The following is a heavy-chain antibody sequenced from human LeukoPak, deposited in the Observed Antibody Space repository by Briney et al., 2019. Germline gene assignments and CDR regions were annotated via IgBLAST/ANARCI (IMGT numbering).Heavy chain of an antibody. CDR3: AKSGIAPRFTGRYSYYYMDV. Sequence: QSGGSLRLSCAASGFTFSSYAMSWVRQAPGKGLDWISTISGSAGSTYYADSVKGRFTISRDNSKNTLYLQMNSLRAEDTAVYYCAKSGIAPRFTGRYSYYYMDVWGKGTTVTVSS. D-gene: IGHD6-6*01. J-gene: IGHJ6*03. CDR1: GFTFSSYA. CDR2: ISGSAGST. V-gene: IGHV3-23*01.